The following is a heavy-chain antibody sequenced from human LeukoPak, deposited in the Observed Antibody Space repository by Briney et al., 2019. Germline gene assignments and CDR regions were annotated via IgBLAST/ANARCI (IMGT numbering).Heavy chain of an antibody. CDR3: ARDPIVQAGYYYGMDV. V-gene: IGHV1-2*02. D-gene: IGHD2/OR15-2a*01. Sequence: ASVKVFCKASGYTFTAYYMHWVRQAPGQGLEWMGWINPNSGATNYAQNFQGRVTMTADTSISTAYLDLSRLRSDDSAVYYCARDPIVQAGYYYGMDVWGQGTTVTVSS. CDR2: INPNSGAT. CDR1: GYTFTAYY. J-gene: IGHJ6*02.